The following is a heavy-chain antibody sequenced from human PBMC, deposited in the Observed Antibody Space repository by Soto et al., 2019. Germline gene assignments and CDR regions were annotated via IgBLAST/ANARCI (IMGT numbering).Heavy chain of an antibody. CDR2: IGGRGDST. CDR1: GFTFSSYA. D-gene: IGHD6-19*01. J-gene: IGHJ4*02. CDR3: AKDLIYGYNSGRPFDY. Sequence: EVQLLESGGGLVQPGGSLRLSCAASGFTFSSYAMSWVRQARGKGLEWVSAIGGRGDSTYYADSVKGRFTISRDNSRDTLYLQMNSLRAEDTAVYYCAKDLIYGYNSGRPFDYWGQGTLVTVSS. V-gene: IGHV3-23*01.